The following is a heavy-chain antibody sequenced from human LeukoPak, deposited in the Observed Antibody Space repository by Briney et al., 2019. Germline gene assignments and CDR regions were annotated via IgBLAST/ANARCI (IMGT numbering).Heavy chain of an antibody. CDR2: IYYSGST. Sequence: SETLSLTCTVSGGSVSSGSYYWSWIRQPPRKGLEWIGYIYYSGSTNYNPSLKSRVTISVDTSKNQFSLKLSSVTAADTAVYYCARDRDEGAFDIWGQGTMVTVSS. CDR3: ARDRDEGAFDI. J-gene: IGHJ3*02. V-gene: IGHV4-61*01. CDR1: GGSVSSGSYY. D-gene: IGHD3-10*01.